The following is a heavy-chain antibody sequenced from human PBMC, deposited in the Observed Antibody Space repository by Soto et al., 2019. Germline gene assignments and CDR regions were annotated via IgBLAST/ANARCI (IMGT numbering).Heavy chain of an antibody. J-gene: IGHJ5*02. CDR1: GGSISSGGYY. D-gene: IGHD6-6*01. Sequence: SETLSLTCTVSGGSISSGGYYWSWIRQPPGKGLEWIGAMYYTGNKNYNPSLESRVTMSVDTSKNQFSLKLSSVTPSDTAVYYCARRSSSSLGSLFDPWGRGILVTVSS. V-gene: IGHV4-39*01. CDR2: MYYTGNK. CDR3: ARRSSSSLGSLFDP.